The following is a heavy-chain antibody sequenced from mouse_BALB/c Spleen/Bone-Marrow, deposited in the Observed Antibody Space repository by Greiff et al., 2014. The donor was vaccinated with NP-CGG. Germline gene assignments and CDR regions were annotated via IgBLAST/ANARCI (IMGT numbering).Heavy chain of an antibody. CDR1: GYTFTDYA. CDR2: ISTYSGNT. D-gene: IGHD1-1*01. V-gene: IGHV1-67*01. CDR3: ARSYYGSSQPFDY. Sequence: QVQLQQSGPELVRPGVSVKISCKGSGYTFTDYAMHWVKQSQAKSLEWIGVISTYSGNTNYNQKFKGKATMTVDKSSNTAYMELARLTSEDSAIYYCARSYYGSSQPFDYWGQGTTLTVSS. J-gene: IGHJ2*01.